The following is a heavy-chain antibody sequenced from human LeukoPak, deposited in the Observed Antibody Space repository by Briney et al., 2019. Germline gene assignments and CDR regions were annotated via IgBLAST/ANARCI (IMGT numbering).Heavy chain of an antibody. CDR2: INPSGDST. CDR3: ARPTYDSSDYEYFQH. V-gene: IGHV1-46*01. Sequence: ASVKVSCKASGYTFTSYYMHWVRQAPGQGLEWMGIINPSGDSTFYAQKFQGRVTMTRDTSTSTVYMELNRLRSDDTAVYYCARPTYDSSDYEYFQHWGQGTLVTVSS. J-gene: IGHJ1*01. D-gene: IGHD3-22*01. CDR1: GYTFTSYY.